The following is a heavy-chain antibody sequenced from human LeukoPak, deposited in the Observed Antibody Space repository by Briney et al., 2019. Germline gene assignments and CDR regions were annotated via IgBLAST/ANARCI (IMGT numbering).Heavy chain of an antibody. CDR1: GYSLTELS. Sequence: ASVKVSCKVSGYSLTELSMHWVRQAPGKGLEWMGSFDPEDGETIYAQKFQGRVTMTEDTSTDTAYMELSSLRSDDTAVYYCAXXXXXLLSNWFYPWGQGTLVTVSS. D-gene: IGHD2-15*01. CDR3: AXXXXXLLSNWFYP. CDR2: FDPEDGET. J-gene: IGHJ5*02. V-gene: IGHV1-24*01.